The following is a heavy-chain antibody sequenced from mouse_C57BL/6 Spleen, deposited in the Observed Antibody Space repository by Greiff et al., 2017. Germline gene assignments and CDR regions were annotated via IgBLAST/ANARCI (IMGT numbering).Heavy chain of an antibody. J-gene: IGHJ4*01. CDR3: ARLVTTMGRAMDY. CDR2: NSNGGGSP. D-gene: IGHD2-2*01. Sequence: DVKLVESGGGLVQPGGSLKLSCAASGFTFSDYYMYWVRQPPEKRLEWVAYNSNGGGSPSYQDTVKGRFTNSIYNAKNPLILQLIRLKSEDTAMYYCARLVTTMGRAMDYWGQGTSVTVSS. V-gene: IGHV5-12*01. CDR1: GFTFSDYY.